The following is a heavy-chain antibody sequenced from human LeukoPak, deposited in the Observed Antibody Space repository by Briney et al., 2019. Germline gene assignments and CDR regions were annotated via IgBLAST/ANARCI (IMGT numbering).Heavy chain of an antibody. J-gene: IGHJ4*02. CDR3: ARGDPEYYFDY. Sequence: PSETLSLTCAVYGGSFSGYYWSWIRQPPGKGLEWIGEINHSGSTNYNPSLKSRVTISVDTSKNQFSLKLSSVTAADTAMYYCARGDPEYYFDYWGQGTLVTVSS. CDR2: INHSGST. V-gene: IGHV4-34*01. CDR1: GGSFSGYY.